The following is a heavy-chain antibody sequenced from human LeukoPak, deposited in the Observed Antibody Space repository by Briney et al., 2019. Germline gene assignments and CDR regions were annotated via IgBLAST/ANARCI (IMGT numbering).Heavy chain of an antibody. CDR1: GFTFSNYG. CDR2: IWYDASKD. Sequence: GGSLRLSCAASGFTFSNYGMHWIRQAPGKGLEWVAVIWYDASKDYYQNSVEGRFTISRVDSKNTLYLQMNSLRPEDTAMYYCARDFEFTTEDTFASPDYWGQGTLVTVSS. D-gene: IGHD5-18*01. CDR3: ARDFEFTTEDTFASPDY. J-gene: IGHJ4*02. V-gene: IGHV3-33*01.